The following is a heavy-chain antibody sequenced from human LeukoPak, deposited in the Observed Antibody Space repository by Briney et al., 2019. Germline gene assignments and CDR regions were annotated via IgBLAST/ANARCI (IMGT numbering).Heavy chain of an antibody. J-gene: IGHJ1*01. CDR2: VYSSGST. D-gene: IGHD2-2*01. Sequence: PSETLSLTCTVSGGSISNYYWSWIRQPPGKGLEWIGYVYSSGSTNYNSSLKSRVTISVDTSKNQFSLNLNSVTAADTAVYYCARGTGCSTTSCYGTHFHHWGQGALVTVSS. CDR3: ARGTGCSTTSCYGTHFHH. V-gene: IGHV4-59*01. CDR1: GGSISNYY.